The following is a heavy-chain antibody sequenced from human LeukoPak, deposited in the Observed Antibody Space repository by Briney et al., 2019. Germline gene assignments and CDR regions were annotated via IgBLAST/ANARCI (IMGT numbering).Heavy chain of an antibody. Sequence: GGSLRLACAASGFTFSSYGIHWVRQAPGKGLEWVAVIWHDGRNKYYADSVKGRFTISRDNSKNTVLLQMNSLRAEDTAIYYCARDWGSDEAIDYWGQGTLVTVSS. V-gene: IGHV3-33*01. CDR3: ARDWGSDEAIDY. D-gene: IGHD2-21*02. CDR1: GFTFSSYG. J-gene: IGHJ4*02. CDR2: IWHDGRNK.